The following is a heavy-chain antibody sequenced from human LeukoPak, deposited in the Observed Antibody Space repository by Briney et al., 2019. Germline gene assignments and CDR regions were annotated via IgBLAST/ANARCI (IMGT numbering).Heavy chain of an antibody. Sequence: PGGSLRLSCAASGFTFSTYSMTWVRQAPGKGLEWVSAISGGGETTYYPDSVKGRFTISRDNSKNTLYLQMNSLRAEDTAVYYCAKDEFSYSSSWSDPYDYWGQGTLVTVSS. V-gene: IGHV3-23*01. CDR3: AKDEFSYSSSWSDPYDY. J-gene: IGHJ4*02. CDR1: GFTFSTYS. D-gene: IGHD6-13*01. CDR2: ISGGGETT.